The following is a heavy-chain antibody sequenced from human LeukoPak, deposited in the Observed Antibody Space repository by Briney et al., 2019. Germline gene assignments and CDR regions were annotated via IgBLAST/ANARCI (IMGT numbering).Heavy chain of an antibody. Sequence: SVKVSCKASGGTFSSYAISWVRQAPGQGLEWMGGIIPIFGTANYAQKFQGRVTITADESTSTVYMELSSLRSEDTAVYYCARVKLQGSYYYYYGMDVWGQGTTVTVSS. J-gene: IGHJ6*02. CDR1: GGTFSSYA. CDR2: IIPIFGTA. V-gene: IGHV1-69*13. CDR3: ARVKLQGSYYYYYGMDV. D-gene: IGHD1-7*01.